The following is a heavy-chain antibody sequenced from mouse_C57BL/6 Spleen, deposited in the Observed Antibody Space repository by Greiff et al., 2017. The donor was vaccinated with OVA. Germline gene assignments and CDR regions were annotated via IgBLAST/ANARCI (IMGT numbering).Heavy chain of an antibody. J-gene: IGHJ2*01. Sequence: QVQLQQSGAELVKPGASVKMSCKASGYTFTSYWITWVKQRSGKGLEWICVIYPGSGSTNYNEQFKSKATLTVDTSSSTAYMQLSSLTYEDFAVYYCARMYDAYFDYWGQGTTLTVSS. CDR2: IYPGSGST. CDR3: ARMYDAYFDY. CDR1: GYTFTSYW. V-gene: IGHV1-55*01. D-gene: IGHD2-14*01.